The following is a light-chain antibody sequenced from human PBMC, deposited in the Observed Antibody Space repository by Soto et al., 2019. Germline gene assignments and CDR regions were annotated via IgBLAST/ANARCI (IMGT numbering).Light chain of an antibody. CDR3: QQCIDWPQFT. CDR2: GAS. J-gene: IGKJ5*01. V-gene: IGKV3-15*01. CDR1: QSVSTF. Sequence: EIVMTQSPATLSVSPGDSVTLSCRASQSVSTFLAWYQHRPGQPPRLLIYGASTRATGVPARFSGNGSDTDFTLTISSLQSEDFAVYFCQQCIDWPQFTFGQGTRLEIK.